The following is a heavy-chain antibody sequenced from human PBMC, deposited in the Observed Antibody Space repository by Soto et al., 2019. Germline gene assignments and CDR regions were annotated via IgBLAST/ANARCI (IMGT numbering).Heavy chain of an antibody. D-gene: IGHD3-10*01. CDR1: GGSFSGYY. CDR3: ASGFGELPSRGGVRRGNHYYYYMDV. J-gene: IGHJ6*03. Sequence: SETLSLTCAVYGGSFSGYYWSWIRQPPGKGLEWIGEINHSGSTNYNPSLKSRVTISVDTSKNQFSLKLSSVTAADTAVYYCASGFGELPSRGGVRRGNHYYYYMDVWGKGTTVTVSS. CDR2: INHSGST. V-gene: IGHV4-34*01.